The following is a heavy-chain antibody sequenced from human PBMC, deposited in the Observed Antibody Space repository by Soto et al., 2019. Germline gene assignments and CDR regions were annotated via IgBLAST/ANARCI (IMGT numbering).Heavy chain of an antibody. CDR2: ISGSGGST. J-gene: IGHJ4*02. CDR3: AKVLTAAAGTRYFDY. V-gene: IGHV3-23*01. D-gene: IGHD6-13*01. Sequence: GGSLRLSCAASGFAFSSYAMSWVRQAPGKGLEWVSAISGSGGSTYYADSVKGRFTISRDNSKNTLYLQMNSLRAEDTAVYYCAKVLTAAAGTRYFDYWGQGTLVTVSS. CDR1: GFAFSSYA.